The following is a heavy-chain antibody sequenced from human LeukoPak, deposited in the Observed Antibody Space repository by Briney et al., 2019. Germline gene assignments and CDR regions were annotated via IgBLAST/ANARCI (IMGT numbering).Heavy chain of an antibody. CDR2: IWYDGSNK. Sequence: GGSLRLSCVASGFTFNTYGMNWVRLVPGKGLEWVAVIWYDGSNKYYADSVRGRFTISRDNSKNTLYLQVNSLRVEDTAVYYCARVDTAMVTLFYFDYWGQGTLVTVSS. CDR3: ARVDTAMVTLFYFDY. D-gene: IGHD5-18*01. J-gene: IGHJ4*02. CDR1: GFTFNTYG. V-gene: IGHV3-33*01.